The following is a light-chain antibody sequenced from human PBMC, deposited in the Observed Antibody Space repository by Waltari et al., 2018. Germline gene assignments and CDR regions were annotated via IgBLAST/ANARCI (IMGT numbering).Light chain of an antibody. CDR2: DAS. J-gene: IGKJ2*01. CDR3: QQRSIWTPHT. V-gene: IGKV3-11*01. Sequence: EIVLTSPLATLSLSPGGLAPPSCRASQSVGTYLAWYQQKPGQAPRLLIYDASNRATGIPDRFRGSGSVTDFTLTISSLEPEDFALYYCQQRSIWTPHTFGQGARLEIK. CDR1: QSVGTY.